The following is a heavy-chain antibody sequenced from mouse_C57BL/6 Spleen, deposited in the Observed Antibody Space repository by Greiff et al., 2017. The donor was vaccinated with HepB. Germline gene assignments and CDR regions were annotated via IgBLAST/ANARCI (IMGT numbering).Heavy chain of an antibody. CDR3: AVYYDYDGGFAY. J-gene: IGHJ3*01. Sequence: VHVKQSGPELVKPGASVKISCKASGYSFTDYNMNWVKQSNGKSLEWIGVINPNYGTTSYNQKFKGKATLTVDQSSSTAYMQLNSLTSEDSAVYYCAVYYDYDGGFAYWGQGTLVTVSA. CDR2: INPNYGTT. D-gene: IGHD2-4*01. CDR1: GYSFTDYN. V-gene: IGHV1-39*01.